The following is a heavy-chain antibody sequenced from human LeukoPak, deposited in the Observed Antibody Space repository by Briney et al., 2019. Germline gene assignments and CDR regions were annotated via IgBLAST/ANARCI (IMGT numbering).Heavy chain of an antibody. CDR1: EYTFTIYD. CDR3: ARGYIEDVGAYGY. V-gene: IGHV1-8*01. Sequence: ASVNVSCKASEYTFTIYDISWVRQATGQGLEWMGWMNPNSGNTGYAQKFQGRVTMTRDTSIRTAYMELSSLRSDDTAVYYCARGYIEDVGAYGYWGQGTLVTVSS. D-gene: IGHD1-26*01. J-gene: IGHJ4*02. CDR2: MNPNSGNT.